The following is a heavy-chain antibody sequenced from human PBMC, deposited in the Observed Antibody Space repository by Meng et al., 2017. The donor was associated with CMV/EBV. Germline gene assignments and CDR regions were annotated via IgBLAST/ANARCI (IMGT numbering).Heavy chain of an antibody. CDR2: IYYSGST. D-gene: IGHD2-8*01. V-gene: IGHV4-30-4*08. CDR1: GGSISSGDYY. J-gene: IGHJ3*02. Sequence: LRLSCTVSGGSISSGDYYWSWIRQPPGKGLEWIGYIYYSGSTYYNPSLKSRVTISVDTSENQFSLKLSSVTAADTAVYYCARDYIVLMNAFDIWGQGTMVTVSS. CDR3: ARDYIVLMNAFDI.